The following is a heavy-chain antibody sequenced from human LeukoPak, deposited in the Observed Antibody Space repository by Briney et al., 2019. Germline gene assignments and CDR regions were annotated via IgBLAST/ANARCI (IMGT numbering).Heavy chain of an antibody. CDR2: INWNGGST. J-gene: IGHJ4*02. V-gene: IGHV3-20*04. CDR1: GFTFSSYE. Sequence: GGSLRLSCAASGFTFSSYEMHWVRQAPGKGLEWVSGINWNGGSTGYADSVKGRFTISRDNAKNSLYLQMNSLRAEDTALYYCASNLICGGDRCGDYWGQGTLVTVSS. D-gene: IGHD2-21*02. CDR3: ASNLICGGDRCGDY.